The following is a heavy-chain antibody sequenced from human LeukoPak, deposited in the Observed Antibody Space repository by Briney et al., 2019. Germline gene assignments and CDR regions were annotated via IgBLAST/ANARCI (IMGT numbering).Heavy chain of an antibody. CDR1: GYTFTGYY. J-gene: IGHJ6*03. CDR3: ARDGSGNREEYYYYYYYMDV. V-gene: IGHV1-2*02. Sequence: ASVKVSCKASGYTFTGYYMHWVRQAPGQGLEWMGWINPNSGGTNYAQKFQGRVTMTRDTSISTAYMELSRLRSDDTAVYYCARDGSGNREEYYYYYYYMDVWGKGTTVTVSS. CDR2: INPNSGGT. D-gene: IGHD3-10*01.